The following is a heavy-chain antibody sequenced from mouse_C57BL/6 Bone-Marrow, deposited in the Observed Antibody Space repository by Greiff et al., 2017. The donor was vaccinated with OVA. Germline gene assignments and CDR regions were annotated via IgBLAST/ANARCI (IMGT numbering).Heavy chain of an antibody. CDR3: ARYYYGNYWYFDV. Sequence: VQLQQPGAELVKPGASVKLSCKASGYTFTSYWMHWVKQRPGQGLEWIGMIHPNSGSTNYNEKFKSKATLTVDKSSSTAYMQLSSLTSEDSAVYYCARYYYGNYWYFDVWGTGTTVTVSS. V-gene: IGHV1-64*01. J-gene: IGHJ1*03. CDR2: IHPNSGST. CDR1: GYTFTSYW. D-gene: IGHD1-1*02.